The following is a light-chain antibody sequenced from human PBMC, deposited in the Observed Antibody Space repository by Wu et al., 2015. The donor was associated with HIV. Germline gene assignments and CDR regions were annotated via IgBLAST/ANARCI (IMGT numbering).Light chain of an antibody. J-gene: IGKJ1*01. CDR3: QQYNNWPWT. V-gene: IGKV3-15*01. Sequence: IVLTQSPATLSVSPGERATLSCRASQTIASFLAWYQQSPGQAPRLLIYGASTRATGIPARFSGSGSGTEFTLTISSLQSEDFAVYYCQQYNNWPWTFGQGTKVEIK. CDR1: QTIASF. CDR2: GAS.